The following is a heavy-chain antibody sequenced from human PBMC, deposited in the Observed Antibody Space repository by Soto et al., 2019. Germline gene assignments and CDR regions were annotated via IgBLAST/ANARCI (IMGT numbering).Heavy chain of an antibody. Sequence: SETLSLTCTVSGGSISSGDYFWTWIRQLPGKGLEWMGYIYFSGSAYYNPPLKSRLTMSLDTSENQFSLRLTSVTAADTGLYFCARDDYRTTHAYDYWGQGILVTVSS. V-gene: IGHV4-31*03. J-gene: IGHJ4*02. CDR2: IYFSGSA. D-gene: IGHD4-17*01. CDR3: ARDDYRTTHAYDY. CDR1: GGSISSGDYF.